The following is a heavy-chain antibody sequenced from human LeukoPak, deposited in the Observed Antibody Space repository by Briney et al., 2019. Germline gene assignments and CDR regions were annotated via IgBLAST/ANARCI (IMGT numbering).Heavy chain of an antibody. CDR2: IWYDGSNK. CDR3: ARSAYGGKIPFDP. CDR1: GFTFSSYG. V-gene: IGHV3-33*01. J-gene: IGHJ5*02. D-gene: IGHD4-23*01. Sequence: GRSLRLSCAASGFTFSSYGMHWVRQAPGKGLEWVAVIWYDGSNKYYADSVKGRFTISRDNSKNTLYLQMNSLRAEDTAVYYCARSAYGGKIPFDPWGQGTLVTVSS.